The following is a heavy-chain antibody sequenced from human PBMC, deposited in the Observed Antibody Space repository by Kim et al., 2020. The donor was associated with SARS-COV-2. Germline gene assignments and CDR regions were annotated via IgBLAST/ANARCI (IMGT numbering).Heavy chain of an antibody. CDR2: IGSGGST. CDR3: SKDLRFHCGGDSYGFDY. J-gene: IGHJ4*02. Sequence: GGSLRLSCAASGSTFSSYAMSWVRQAPGKGLELVSAIGSGGSTYYADSVKGRFTISRDNSKNTLYLQMNSLRSEDTAVYYSSKDLRFHCGGDSYGFDYWGRGTMVTVSS. CDR1: GSTFSSYA. D-gene: IGHD2-21*02. V-gene: IGHV3-23*01.